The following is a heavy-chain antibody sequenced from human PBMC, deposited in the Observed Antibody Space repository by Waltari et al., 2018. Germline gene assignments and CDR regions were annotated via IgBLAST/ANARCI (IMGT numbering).Heavy chain of an antibody. CDR2: MSGSGGST. Sequence: EVQLLESGGGLVQPGGSLRLSCAASGFSFSIYAMSWVRQAPGKGREWVSAMSGSGGSTYYADSVKGRFTISRDNSKNTLYLQMNSLRAEDTAVYYCAKDILVAEWLRVWGQGTLVTVSS. V-gene: IGHV3-23*01. CDR3: AKDILVAEWLRV. J-gene: IGHJ4*02. CDR1: GFSFSIYA. D-gene: IGHD6-19*01.